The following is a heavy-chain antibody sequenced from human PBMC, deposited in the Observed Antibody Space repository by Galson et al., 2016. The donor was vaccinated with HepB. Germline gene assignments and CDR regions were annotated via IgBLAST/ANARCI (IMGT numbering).Heavy chain of an antibody. V-gene: IGHV3-11*01. CDR1: GFSFRDYF. Sequence: SLRLSCAVSGFSFRDYFMSWIRQTPGKGLEWVSYISTSGSVKYAENVKGRFTISRDNAGNSLHLQMRSRTVEDTAIYYCAGEKSGNFYTFDSWGQGTLVTVSS. CDR2: ISTSGSV. D-gene: IGHD1-26*01. J-gene: IGHJ4*02. CDR3: AGEKSGNFYTFDS.